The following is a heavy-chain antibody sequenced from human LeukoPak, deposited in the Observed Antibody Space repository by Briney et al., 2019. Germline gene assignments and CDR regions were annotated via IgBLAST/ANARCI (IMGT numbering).Heavy chain of an antibody. J-gene: IGHJ3*02. Sequence: GESLRISCKGSGYSFTSYWISWVRQMPGKGLEWRGRIDPSDSYTNYSPSFQGHVTISADKSISTAYLQWSSLKASDTAMYYCARPYCSGGSCYGFGDAFDIWGQGTMVTVSS. D-gene: IGHD2-15*01. CDR3: ARPYCSGGSCYGFGDAFDI. CDR1: GYSFTSYW. CDR2: IDPSDSYT. V-gene: IGHV5-10-1*01.